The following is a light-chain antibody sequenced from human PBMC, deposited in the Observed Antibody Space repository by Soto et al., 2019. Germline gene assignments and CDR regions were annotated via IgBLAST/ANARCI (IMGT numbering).Light chain of an antibody. CDR3: QQYHNLWT. Sequence: IQLTQSPSSLSASVGDRVTLTCRASLGISSYLAWYQQKPGKAPKVLIYDASTLQSGVPSRFSGGGSGTDFTLTITSLQSEDFAVYYCQQYHNLWTFGQGTKVDIK. V-gene: IGKV1-9*01. J-gene: IGKJ1*01. CDR1: LGISSY. CDR2: DAS.